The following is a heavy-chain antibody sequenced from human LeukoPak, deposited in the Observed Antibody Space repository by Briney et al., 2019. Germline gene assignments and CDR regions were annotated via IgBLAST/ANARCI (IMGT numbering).Heavy chain of an antibody. J-gene: IGHJ4*02. D-gene: IGHD3-10*01. CDR2: INHSGST. CDR1: GGSFSGYY. CDR3: ARFLFRGVGGYYFDY. V-gene: IGHV4-34*01. Sequence: SETLSLTCAVDGGSFSGYYWSWIRQPPGKGLEWIGEINHSGSTNYNPSLKSRVTISVDTSKNQFSLKLSSVTAADTAVYYCARFLFRGVGGYYFDYWGQGTLVTVSS.